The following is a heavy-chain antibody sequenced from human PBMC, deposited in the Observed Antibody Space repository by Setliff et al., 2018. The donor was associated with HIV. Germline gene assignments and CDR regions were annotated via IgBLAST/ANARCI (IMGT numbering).Heavy chain of an antibody. CDR3: ASARIPTGGTSTSLDF. Sequence: PGGSLRLSCAASGFIFSKSCMSWVRQAPGKGLEWVATIKQDESEMQYVDSVKGRFTISRDNAKNSLYLQLNTLRPEDTAVYYCASARIPTGGTSTSLDFWGRGALVTVSS. J-gene: IGHJ4*02. CDR2: IKQDESEM. V-gene: IGHV3-7*01. CDR1: GFIFSKSC. D-gene: IGHD1-1*01.